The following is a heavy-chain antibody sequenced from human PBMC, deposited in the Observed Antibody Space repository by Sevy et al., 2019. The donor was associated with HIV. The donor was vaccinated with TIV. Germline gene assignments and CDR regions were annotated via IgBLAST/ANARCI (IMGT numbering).Heavy chain of an antibody. CDR2: INQDGSEM. J-gene: IGHJ4*02. V-gene: IGHV3-7*01. CDR3: ARRYFDL. Sequence: GESLKISCKASGFSFTDFWMQWVRQVPGKGPEWVANINQDGSEMYYVDSVKGRFTISRDNAESALYLQMYGLRAEDAATYFCARRYFDLWGQGTVVTVSS. CDR1: GFSFTDFW.